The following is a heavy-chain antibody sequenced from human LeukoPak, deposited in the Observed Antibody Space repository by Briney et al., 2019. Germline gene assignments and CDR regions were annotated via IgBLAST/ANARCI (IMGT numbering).Heavy chain of an antibody. Sequence: ASVKVSCKASGYTFTGYYMHWVRQAPGQGLEWMGRINPNSGGTNYAQKFQGRVTITRDTSISTAYMELSRLRSDDTAVYYCARDPNYYDSSGYYYGEEYFQHWGQGTLVTVSS. CDR2: INPNSGGT. D-gene: IGHD3-22*01. V-gene: IGHV1-2*06. CDR1: GYTFTGYY. CDR3: ARDPNYYDSSGYYYGEEYFQH. J-gene: IGHJ1*01.